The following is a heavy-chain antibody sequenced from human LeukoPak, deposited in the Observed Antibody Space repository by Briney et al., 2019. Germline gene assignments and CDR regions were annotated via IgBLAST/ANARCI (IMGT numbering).Heavy chain of an antibody. CDR2: IYTSGAT. CDR1: EFSVGSNY. V-gene: IGHV3-53*01. Sequence: GGSLRLSCAASEFSVGSNYMSWVRQAPGKGLEWVSVIYTSGATHAADSVKGRFTISRDNAKNSLYLQMNSLRVEDTAVYYCARTIPSGSWYPYWGQGTLVTVSS. J-gene: IGHJ4*02. CDR3: ARTIPSGSWYPY. D-gene: IGHD6-13*01.